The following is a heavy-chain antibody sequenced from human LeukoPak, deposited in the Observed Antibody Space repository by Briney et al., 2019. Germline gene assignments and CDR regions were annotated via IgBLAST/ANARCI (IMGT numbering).Heavy chain of an antibody. J-gene: IGHJ3*02. CDR1: GYTFTNYY. CDR3: ARIRDGYNDAYDI. CDR2: INPGGGNT. Sequence: ASVKVSCKASGYTFTNYYIHWVRQAPGQGLEWMGLINPGGGNTNYAQNFQGRVTMTRDTSASTVYMELSSLRSEVTAIYYCARIRDGYNDAYDIWGQGTVVTVPS. D-gene: IGHD5-24*01. V-gene: IGHV1-46*01.